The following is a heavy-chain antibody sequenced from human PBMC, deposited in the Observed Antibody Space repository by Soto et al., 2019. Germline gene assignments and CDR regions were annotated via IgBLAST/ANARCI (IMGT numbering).Heavy chain of an antibody. V-gene: IGHV1-69*13. J-gene: IGHJ6*02. CDR3: ARGTYYYGSGSLGDYSYGIDV. Sequence: SVKVSCKASGGTFSSYAISWVRQAPGQGLEWMGGIIPIFGTANYAQKFQGRVTITADESTSTAYMELRSMSYEDTAVYYCARGTYYYGSGSLGDYSYGIDVSGQGTKVTV. CDR1: GGTFSSYA. CDR2: IIPIFGTA. D-gene: IGHD3-10*01.